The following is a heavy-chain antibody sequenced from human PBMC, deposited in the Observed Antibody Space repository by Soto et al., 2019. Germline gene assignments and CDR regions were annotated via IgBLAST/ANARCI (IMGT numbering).Heavy chain of an antibody. CDR1: GYTFTSYG. CDR2: ISAYNGNT. CDR3: ASIPGGFPNFYYYGMDV. Sequence: ASVKVSCRASGYTFTSYGISWVRQAPGQGLEWMGWISAYNGNTNYAQKLQGRVTMTTDTSTSTAYMELRSLRSDDTAVYYCASIPGGFPNFYYYGMDVWGQGTTVTVSS. D-gene: IGHD7-27*01. J-gene: IGHJ6*02. V-gene: IGHV1-18*01.